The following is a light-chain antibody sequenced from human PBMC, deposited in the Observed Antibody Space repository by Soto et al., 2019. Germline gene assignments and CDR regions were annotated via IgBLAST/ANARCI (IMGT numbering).Light chain of an antibody. Sequence: EVVLTQSPGTLSLSPGERATLSCRASQYISSNYLAWYQQQPGRAPRLLIFGAFNRARGVPDRFSGSASGTDFALTISRLEPEAFAVYYCQQHDTSPLTFGGGTKV. CDR3: QQHDTSPLT. CDR1: QYISSNY. V-gene: IGKV3-20*01. CDR2: GAF. J-gene: IGKJ4*01.